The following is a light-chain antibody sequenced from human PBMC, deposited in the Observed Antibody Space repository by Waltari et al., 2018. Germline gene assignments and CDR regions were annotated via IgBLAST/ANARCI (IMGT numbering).Light chain of an antibody. J-gene: IGLJ2*01. CDR1: SLSTSY. CDR3: SSRNGRASQVV. CDR2: GKE. V-gene: IGLV3-19*01. Sequence: SSGLTQDPAVSVALGQTIRITCRGDSLSTSYASWYQVKTGQAPVLVIFGKEKRPSGVPDRISGESSETTASLIITGAQAEDEADYYCSSRNGRASQVVFAGGTKVTVL.